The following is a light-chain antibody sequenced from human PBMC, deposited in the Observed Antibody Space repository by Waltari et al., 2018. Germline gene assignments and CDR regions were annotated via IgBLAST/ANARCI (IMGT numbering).Light chain of an antibody. CDR1: SLRSFY. J-gene: IGLJ2*01. CDR2: GKN. Sequence: SSELTQDPTVSVALGRTVRITCQGDSLRSFYASWYQQKPRQAPLLVIYGKNNRPAGIPDRFSGSSSGDTAFLTITGAQAEDEADYHCNARDTSADRLVIFGGGTKLTVL. CDR3: NARDTSADRLVI. V-gene: IGLV3-19*01.